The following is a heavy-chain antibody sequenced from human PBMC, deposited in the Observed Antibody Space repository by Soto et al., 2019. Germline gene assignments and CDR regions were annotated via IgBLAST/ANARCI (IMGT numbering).Heavy chain of an antibody. CDR2: IKQDGSEK. Sequence: GGSLRLSCAASGFTFSSYWMSWVRQAPGKGLEWVANIKQDGSEKYYVDSVKGRFTISRDNAKNSLYLQMNSLRAEDTAVYYCARDLSSSSAENYYYYYGMDVWGQGTTVTVSS. J-gene: IGHJ6*02. CDR1: GFTFSSYW. V-gene: IGHV3-7*01. D-gene: IGHD6-6*01. CDR3: ARDLSSSSAENYYYYYGMDV.